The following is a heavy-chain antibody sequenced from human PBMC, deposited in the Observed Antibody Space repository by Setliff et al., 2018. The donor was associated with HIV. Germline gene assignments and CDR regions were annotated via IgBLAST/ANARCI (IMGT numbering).Heavy chain of an antibody. D-gene: IGHD3-10*01. CDR3: ARHRKQRWFGETVH. Sequence: SETLSLTCIVSGGPMISSSHYWVWIRQPPGKGLEWIGTTYYSGSTYYNPSLKSRVTMSVDTSKKQFSLKLSSVTAADTAVYYCARHRKQRWFGETVHWGQGTLVTVSS. CDR2: TYYSGST. CDR1: GGPMISSSHY. V-gene: IGHV4-39*01. J-gene: IGHJ4*02.